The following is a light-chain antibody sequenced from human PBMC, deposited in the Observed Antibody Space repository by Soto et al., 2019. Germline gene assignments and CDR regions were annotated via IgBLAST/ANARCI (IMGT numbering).Light chain of an antibody. J-gene: IGLJ1*01. V-gene: IGLV3-1*01. CDR1: KLGDKF. CDR3: QAWDSSTARYV. Sequence: SYELTQPPSISVSPGQTASITCSGDKLGDKFAFWYQQKPGQSPVLVMYQDSKRPSGIPERFSGSNSGNTATLTISVTQAMDEADYYCQAWDSSTARYVFGTGTQLTVL. CDR2: QDS.